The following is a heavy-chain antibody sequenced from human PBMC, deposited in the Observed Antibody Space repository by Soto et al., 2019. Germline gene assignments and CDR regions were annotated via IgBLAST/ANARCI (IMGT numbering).Heavy chain of an antibody. J-gene: IGHJ5*02. V-gene: IGHV3-74*01. CDR3: ARDWSSTPDP. CDR1: GFTFSSYW. D-gene: IGHD2-2*01. Sequence: PXGSLRLSCAASGFTFSSYWMHWVRQAPGKGLVWVSRINRDGSSTSYADSVKGRFTISRDNAKNTLYLQMNSLRAEDTAVYHCARDWSSTPDPWGQGTLVTVSS. CDR2: INRDGSST.